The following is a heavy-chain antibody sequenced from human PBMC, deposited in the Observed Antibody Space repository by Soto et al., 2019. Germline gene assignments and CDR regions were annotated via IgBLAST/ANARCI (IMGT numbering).Heavy chain of an antibody. Sequence: QVHLVQSGAEVKKPGSSVKVSCKAPGGTFSNHAINWVRQAPGQGLEWMGRIIPIFSTTNYAQKFQGRVTMPADESTTTAYLELSSLKQDDTAVYYCAREVAADGTFREDVFDIWGQGTLVTVSS. D-gene: IGHD6-13*01. CDR2: IIPIFSTT. CDR1: GGTFSNHA. CDR3: AREVAADGTFREDVFDI. V-gene: IGHV1-69*12. J-gene: IGHJ3*02.